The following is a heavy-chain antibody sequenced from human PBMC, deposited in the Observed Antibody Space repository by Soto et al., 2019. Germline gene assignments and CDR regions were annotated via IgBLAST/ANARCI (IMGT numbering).Heavy chain of an antibody. CDR1: GFTLSSYW. J-gene: IGHJ4*02. D-gene: IGHD6-19*01. CDR2: INRDGTST. Sequence: EVQLVESGGGLVQPGGSLRLSCAASGFTLSSYWMHWVRQTPGKGLEWVSRINRDGTSTTYADSVKGRFTISRDSAKNTLYLQTNSLRAEDTAVYYCARDPAPIGWYDYWGQGTLVTVSS. V-gene: IGHV3-74*01. CDR3: ARDPAPIGWYDY.